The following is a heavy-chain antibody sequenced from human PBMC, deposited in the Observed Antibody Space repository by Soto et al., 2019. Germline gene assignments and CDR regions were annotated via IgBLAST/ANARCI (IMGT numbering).Heavy chain of an antibody. V-gene: IGHV3-64D*08. Sequence: GGSLRLSCSASGFTFSSYAMHWVRQAPGKGLEYVSAISSNGGSTYYADSVKGRFTISRDNSKNTLYLQMSSLRAEDTAVYYCVKGGYYCSSTSCYNDAFDIWGQGTMVTVS. CDR2: ISSNGGST. CDR1: GFTFSSYA. J-gene: IGHJ3*02. CDR3: VKGGYYCSSTSCYNDAFDI. D-gene: IGHD2-2*02.